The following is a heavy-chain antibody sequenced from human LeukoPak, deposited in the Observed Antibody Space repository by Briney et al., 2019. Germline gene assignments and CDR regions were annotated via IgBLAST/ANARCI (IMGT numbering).Heavy chain of an antibody. CDR3: AVLGFDY. J-gene: IGHJ4*02. V-gene: IGHV1-46*01. CDR2: INPSGGST. D-gene: IGHD2/OR15-2a*01. Sequence: GASVKVSCKASGYTFTSYYMHWVRQVPGQGLEWMGIINPSGGSTSYAQRFQGRVTMTTDTSTSTAYMELRSLRSEDTAVYYCAVLGFDYWGQGTLVTVSS. CDR1: GYTFTSYY.